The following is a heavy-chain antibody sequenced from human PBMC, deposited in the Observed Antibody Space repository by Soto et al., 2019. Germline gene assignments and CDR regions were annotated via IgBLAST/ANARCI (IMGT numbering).Heavy chain of an antibody. J-gene: IGHJ4*02. CDR3: ARRYGGNLDY. CDR2: IYYSGST. CDR1: GGSISSYY. Sequence: TLETLSLTCTVSGGSISSYYWSWIRQPPGKGLEWIGYIYYSGSTNYNPSLKSRVTISVDTSKNQFSLKLSSVTAADTAVYYCARRYGGNLDYWGQGTLVTVSS. V-gene: IGHV4-59*08. D-gene: IGHD1-26*01.